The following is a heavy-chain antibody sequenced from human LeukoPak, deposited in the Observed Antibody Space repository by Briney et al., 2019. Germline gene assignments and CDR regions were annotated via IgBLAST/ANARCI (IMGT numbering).Heavy chain of an antibody. J-gene: IGHJ4*02. CDR1: GFTFSNSG. V-gene: IGHV3-33*01. CDR2: IRYDGTNA. D-gene: IGHD3-10*01. CDR3: ASPGASGSYQLDY. Sequence: PGGSLRLSCAASGFTFSNSGMHWVRQAPGKGLEWVAVIRYDGTNAYYADSVRGRFTISRDNSNNTLYLQMNSLRAEDTAVYYCASPGASGSYQLDYWGQGTLVTVSS.